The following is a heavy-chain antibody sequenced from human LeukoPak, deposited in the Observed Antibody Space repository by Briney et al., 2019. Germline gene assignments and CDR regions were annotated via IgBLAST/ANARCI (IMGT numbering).Heavy chain of an antibody. CDR3: ARGSLKIIAVSSD. D-gene: IGHD6-19*01. CDR2: ISYDGSNK. Sequence: GRSLRLSCAASGFTFSSYGMHWVRQAPGKGLEWVAVISYDGSNKYYADSVKGRFTISRDNSKNTLYLQMNSLRAEDTAVYYCARGSLKIIAVSSDWGQGTLVTVSS. V-gene: IGHV3-30*03. CDR1: GFTFSSYG. J-gene: IGHJ4*02.